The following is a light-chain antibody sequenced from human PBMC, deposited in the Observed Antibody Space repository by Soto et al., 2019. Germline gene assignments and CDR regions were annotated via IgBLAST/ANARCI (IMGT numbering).Light chain of an antibody. J-gene: IGLJ2*01. CDR2: EVT. Sequence: QSALTQPASVSGSPGQSITLSCTGTRSDVGRYNYVSWYQQHPGKAPKLMIYEVTKRPSGVSARFSGSKSGTTASLTISGLHAEDEADSYCSSYSTISSPHVLFGGGTKLTVL. CDR3: SSYSTISSPHVL. V-gene: IGLV2-14*01. CDR1: RSDVGRYNY.